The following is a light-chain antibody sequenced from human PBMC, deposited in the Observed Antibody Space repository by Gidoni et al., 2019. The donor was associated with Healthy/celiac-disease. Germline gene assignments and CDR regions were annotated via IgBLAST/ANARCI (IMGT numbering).Light chain of an antibody. CDR1: SSDVGGYNY. V-gene: IGLV2-14*01. CDR2: EVS. J-gene: IGLJ2*01. CDR3: SSYTSSSTLV. Sequence: QAALTQPAAVSGSPGQSITISCTGTSSDVGGYNYVSWYQQHPGKPPKLMIYEVSNRPAGVSNLFSGSKSGNTASLTISGLQAEDAADYYCSSYTSSSTLVFGGGTKLTVL.